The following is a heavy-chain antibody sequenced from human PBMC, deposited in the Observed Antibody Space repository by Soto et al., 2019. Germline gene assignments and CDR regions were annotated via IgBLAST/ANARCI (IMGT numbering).Heavy chain of an antibody. CDR2: IFSSGST. J-gene: IGHJ3*01. Sequence: QVQLQESGPGLVKASQTLSLTCTVSGGSISTGSYYWSWIRHHPGKGLEWIGYIFSSGSTYYNPTLKSRLTSSVDTSKNQFSLRLSSVTAADMAVYYCARGIRRKVTSPRPEAFDVWGQGTMITVSS. D-gene: IGHD5-18*01. V-gene: IGHV4-31*03. CDR3: ARGIRRKVTSPRPEAFDV. CDR1: GGSISTGSYY.